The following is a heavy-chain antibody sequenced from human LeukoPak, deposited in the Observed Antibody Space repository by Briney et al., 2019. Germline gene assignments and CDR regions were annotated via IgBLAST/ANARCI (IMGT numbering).Heavy chain of an antibody. CDR1: GGSFSDYY. CDR3: ARDGYNLVGEALFDY. CDR2: IYTSGST. Sequence: SETLSLTCGVYGGSFSDYYWSWIRQPAGKGLEWIGRIYTSGSTNYNPSLKSRVTMSVDTSKNQFSLKLSSVTAADTAVYYCARDGYNLVGEALFDYWGQGTLVTVSS. D-gene: IGHD5-24*01. J-gene: IGHJ4*02. V-gene: IGHV4-4*07.